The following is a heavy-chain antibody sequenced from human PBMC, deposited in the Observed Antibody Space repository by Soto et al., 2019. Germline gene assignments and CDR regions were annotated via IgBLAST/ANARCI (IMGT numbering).Heavy chain of an antibody. D-gene: IGHD1-26*01. V-gene: IGHV1-69*06. CDR2: IIPIFGTA. J-gene: IGHJ4*02. CDR1: GGTFSTHA. CDR3: ARGWETAGTTTPFAY. Sequence: QVQLVQSGAEVKKPGSSVKVSCKASGGTFSTHAISWVRQAPGQGLELMGGIIPIFGTANYAQKFQGRVTITADKSTSTAYMEVRSLRSEDTAVYYCARGWETAGTTTPFAYWGQGTLVTVSS.